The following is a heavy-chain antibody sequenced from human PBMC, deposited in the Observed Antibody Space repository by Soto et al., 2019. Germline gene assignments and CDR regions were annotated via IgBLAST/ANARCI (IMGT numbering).Heavy chain of an antibody. CDR3: ARGWDAGY. CDR2: IHDSGTT. CDR1: GGSVGSGRHY. V-gene: IGHV4-61*01. D-gene: IGHD6-19*01. J-gene: IGHJ4*02. Sequence: QVQLQESGPGLVKPSETLSLTCTVSGGSVGSGRHYWSWIRQPPGKVPEWIGYIHDSGTTNYVSSLKSPVSISADPSRNQFFLKVYSVTAADTAVYYCARGWDAGYWGQGTLVTVSS.